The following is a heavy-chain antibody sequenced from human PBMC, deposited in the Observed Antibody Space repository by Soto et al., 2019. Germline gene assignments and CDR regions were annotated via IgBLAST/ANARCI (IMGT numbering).Heavy chain of an antibody. CDR2: IYYTGAT. V-gene: IGHV4-4*02. J-gene: IGHJ4*02. Sequence: QVELQESGPRLVKSSGTLSLTCEVSSGSISTGNWWSWVRQPPGKGREWIGEIYYTGATNYNPSLKSRVTMTIDKSKDQFSLILTSATAADTAVYYCARVFSSGSGWMYYFDFWGQGILVSVSS. CDR1: SGSISTGNW. CDR3: ARVFSSGSGWMYYFDF. D-gene: IGHD6-25*01.